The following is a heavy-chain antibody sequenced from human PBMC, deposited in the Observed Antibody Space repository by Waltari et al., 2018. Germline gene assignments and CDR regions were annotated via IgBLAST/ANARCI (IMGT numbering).Heavy chain of an antibody. CDR3: ARKTSALYFDY. CDR1: GFSFSSYG. V-gene: IGHV3-33*08. Sequence: QVQLVESGGGVVQPGRPLRLSCAACGFSFSSYGMHWVRQAPGKGLEWVAVIWFDGSNKYYADAVKGRFTISRDNSKNTLYLQMNSLRAEDTAVYYCARKTSALYFDYCGQGALVTVSS. CDR2: IWFDGSNK. J-gene: IGHJ4*02. D-gene: IGHD2-2*01.